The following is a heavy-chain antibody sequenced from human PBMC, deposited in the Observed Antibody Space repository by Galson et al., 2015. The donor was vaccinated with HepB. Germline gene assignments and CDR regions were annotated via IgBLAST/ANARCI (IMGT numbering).Heavy chain of an antibody. D-gene: IGHD4/OR15-4a*01. CDR3: ARDLRPGADYYNWFDP. V-gene: IGHV3-33*01. Sequence: SLRLSCAASGFTFSSYGMHWVRQAPGKGLEWVAVIWHDGNNKDYADSVKGRFAISRDNSKNTLYLEMNSLRAEETAVYYCARDLRPGADYYNWFDPWGQGTLVTVTS. CDR1: GFTFSSYG. J-gene: IGHJ5*02. CDR2: IWHDGNNK.